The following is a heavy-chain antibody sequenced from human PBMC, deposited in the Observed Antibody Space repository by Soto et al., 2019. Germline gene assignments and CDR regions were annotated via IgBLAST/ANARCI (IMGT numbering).Heavy chain of an antibody. D-gene: IGHD2-15*01. J-gene: IGHJ3*02. V-gene: IGHV3-9*01. CDR3: EKQYGIGGRCYSGAFDI. CDR2: ISWSSGSI. CDR1: GFTFSSYA. Sequence: PGGSLRLSCAASGFTFSSYAMSWVRQAPGKGLEWVSGISWSSGSIGYADSVKGRFTISRDNAKNSLYLQMNSLRAEDTAFHYCEKQYGIGGRCYSGAFDIWCQAIMVYVS.